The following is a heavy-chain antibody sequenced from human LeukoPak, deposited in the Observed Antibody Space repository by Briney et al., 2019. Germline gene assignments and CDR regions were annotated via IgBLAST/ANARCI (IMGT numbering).Heavy chain of an antibody. CDR3: ARAMAEWELLSHDAFDI. Sequence: GGSLRLSCAASGFTFSSYAMHWVRQAPGKGLEWVAVISYDGSNKYYADSVKGRFTISRDNSKNTLYLQMNSLRAEDTAVYYCARAMAEWELLSHDAFDIWGQGTMVTVSS. CDR1: GFTFSSYA. J-gene: IGHJ3*02. V-gene: IGHV3-30-3*01. D-gene: IGHD1-26*01. CDR2: ISYDGSNK.